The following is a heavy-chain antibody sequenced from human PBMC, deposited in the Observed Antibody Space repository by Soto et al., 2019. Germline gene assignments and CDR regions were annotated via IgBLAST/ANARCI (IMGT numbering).Heavy chain of an antibody. V-gene: IGHV3-33*01. D-gene: IGHD3-10*01. Sequence: GGSLRLSCAASGFTFSSYGMHWVRQAPGKGLEWVAVIWYDGSNKYYADSVKGRFTISRDNSKNTLYLQMNSLRAEDTAVYYCARGYYGSDYNWFEPWGQGTLVTVSS. CDR3: ARGYYGSDYNWFEP. CDR1: GFTFSSYG. J-gene: IGHJ5*02. CDR2: IWYDGSNK.